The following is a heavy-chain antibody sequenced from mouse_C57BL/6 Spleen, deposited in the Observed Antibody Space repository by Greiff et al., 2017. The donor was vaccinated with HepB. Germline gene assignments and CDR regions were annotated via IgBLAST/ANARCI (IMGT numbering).Heavy chain of an antibody. J-gene: IGHJ4*01. CDR2: ISYDGSN. CDR1: GYSITSGYY. CDR3: ARDPDYDYSMDY. D-gene: IGHD2-4*01. V-gene: IGHV3-6*01. Sequence: VQLKQSGPGLVKPSQSLSLTCSVTGYSITSGYYWNWIRQFPGNKLEWMGYISYDGSNNYNPSLKNRISITRDTSKNQFFLKLNSVTTEDTATYYCARDPDYDYSMDYWGQGTSVTVSS.